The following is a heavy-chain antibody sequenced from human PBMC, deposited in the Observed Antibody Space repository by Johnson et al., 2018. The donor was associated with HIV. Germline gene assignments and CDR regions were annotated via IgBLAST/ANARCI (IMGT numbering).Heavy chain of an antibody. D-gene: IGHD3-22*01. V-gene: IGHV3-30*14. CDR2: ISYDGSNK. CDR1: GFTFSDYY. CDR3: ARETSPYYYDSSGYYSHDAFDI. J-gene: IGHJ3*02. Sequence: QVQLVESGGGLVKPGGSLRLSCAASGFTFSDYYMTWVRQAPGKGLEWVAVISYDGSNKYYADSVKGRFTISRDNSKNTLYLQMNSLRAEDTAVYYCARETSPYYYDSSGYYSHDAFDIWGQGTMVTVSS.